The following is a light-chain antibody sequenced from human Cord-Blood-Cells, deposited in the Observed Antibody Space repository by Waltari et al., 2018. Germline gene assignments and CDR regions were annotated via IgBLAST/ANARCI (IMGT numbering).Light chain of an antibody. CDR2: GNS. CDR3: QSYDSSLSDWV. J-gene: IGLJ3*02. CDR1: SSTIGAGYD. V-gene: IGLV1-40*01. Sequence: QSVLTQPPSVSGAPGQRVTISCTGSSSTIGAGYDVHWYQQLPGTAPKLLIYGNSNRPSGVPDRFSGSKSGTSASLAITGLQAEDEADYYCQSYDSSLSDWVFGGGTKLTVL.